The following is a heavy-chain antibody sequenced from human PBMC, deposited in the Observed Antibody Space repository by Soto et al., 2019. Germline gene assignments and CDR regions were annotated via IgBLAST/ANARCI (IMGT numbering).Heavy chain of an antibody. D-gene: IGHD1-26*01. CDR3: ARQPYSGTCYLDS. V-gene: IGHV4-39*01. J-gene: IGHJ5*01. CDR2: IYYSGST. Sequence: PSETLSLTCTVSGGSISSSSYYWGWIRQPPGKGLEWIGTIYYSGSTYYNPSLKSRVTIFVDTSKNQFSLKLSSVTAADTAVYYCARQPYSGTCYLDSWGQGTLVTVSS. CDR1: GGSISSSSYY.